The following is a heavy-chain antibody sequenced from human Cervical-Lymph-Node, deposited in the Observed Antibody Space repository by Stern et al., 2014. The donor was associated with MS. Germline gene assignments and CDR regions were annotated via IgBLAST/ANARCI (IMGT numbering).Heavy chain of an antibody. J-gene: IGHJ4*02. D-gene: IGHD1-26*01. CDR2: IYQSGST. CDR3: ARRSFAYYFDF. CDR1: GGSIGYYY. Sequence: VHLVESGPGLVKPSETLSLTCTISGGSIGYYYWSWVRQPPGKGLEWIGYIYQSGSTAYNPSLTGRVSMSVDTSKNQFSLNLTSLTAADTAIYFCARRSFAYYFDFWGQGHLVTVSS. V-gene: IGHV4-59*12.